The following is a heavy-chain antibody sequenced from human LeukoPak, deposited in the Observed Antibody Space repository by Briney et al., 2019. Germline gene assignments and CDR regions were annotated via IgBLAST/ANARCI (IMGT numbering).Heavy chain of an antibody. CDR3: AREGSSTSFDY. D-gene: IGHD2-2*01. CDR2: IYYSGST. J-gene: IGHJ4*02. Sequence: SETLSLTCTVSGGSVSSYYWSWIRQPPGKGLEWIGYIYYSGSTYYNPSLKSRVTISVDTSKNKSSLKLSSPTAAATAVYYCAREGSSTSFDYWGPGTLVTVSS. CDR1: GGSVSSYY. V-gene: IGHV4-59*02.